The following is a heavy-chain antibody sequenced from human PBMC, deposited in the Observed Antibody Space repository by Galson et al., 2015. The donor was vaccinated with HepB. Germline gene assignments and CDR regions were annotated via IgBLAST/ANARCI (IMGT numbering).Heavy chain of an antibody. Sequence: SCKASGGTFSSYTISWVRQAPGQGLEWMGRIIPILGIANYAQKFQGRVTITADKSTSTAYMELSSLRSEDTAVYYCARDPFKWGKAGHNWFDPWGQGTLVTVSS. D-gene: IGHD3-16*01. CDR2: IIPILGIA. CDR3: ARDPFKWGKAGHNWFDP. CDR1: GGTFSSYT. V-gene: IGHV1-69*04. J-gene: IGHJ5*02.